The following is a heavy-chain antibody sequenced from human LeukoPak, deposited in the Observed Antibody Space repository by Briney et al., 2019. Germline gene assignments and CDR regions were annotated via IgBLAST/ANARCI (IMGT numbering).Heavy chain of an antibody. CDR3: AKGRDSGYASDY. D-gene: IGHD5-12*01. CDR2: ISVSGGST. V-gene: IGHV3-23*01. J-gene: IGHJ4*01. CDR1: GFTFSSYA. Sequence: GGSLRLSCAASGFTFSSYAMTWVRQAPGKGLEWVSGISVSGGSTYYADSVKGRFTISRDNSKDTLYLQMNILRAEETAVYYCAKGRDSGYASDYWGQGTLVTVSS.